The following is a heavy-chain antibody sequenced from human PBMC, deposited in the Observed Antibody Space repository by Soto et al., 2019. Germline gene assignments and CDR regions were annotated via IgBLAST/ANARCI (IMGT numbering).Heavy chain of an antibody. Sequence: QVQLVESGGGVVQPGRSLRLSCAASGFTFSSYGMHWVRQAPGKGLEWVAVIWYDGSNKYYADSVKGRFTISRDNSKNTLYLQMNSLRAEDTEVYYCARGAWFGELLGPIDYWGQGTLVTVSS. CDR3: ARGAWFGELLGPIDY. CDR2: IWYDGSNK. J-gene: IGHJ4*02. D-gene: IGHD3-10*01. V-gene: IGHV3-33*01. CDR1: GFTFSSYG.